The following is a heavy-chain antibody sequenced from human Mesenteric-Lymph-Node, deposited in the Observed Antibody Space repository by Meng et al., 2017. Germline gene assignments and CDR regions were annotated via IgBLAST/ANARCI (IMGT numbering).Heavy chain of an antibody. Sequence: GESLKISCAASGFTFTNAWVSWVRQAPGKGLEWVSSISSSSSYIYYADSVKGRFTISRDNAKNSLYLQMNSLRAEDTAVYYCARDVRITMIVVVTPPLWYWGQGTRVTGSS. V-gene: IGHV3-21*01. CDR3: ARDVRITMIVVVTPPLWY. D-gene: IGHD3-22*01. J-gene: IGHJ4*02. CDR1: GFTFTNAW. CDR2: ISSSSSYI.